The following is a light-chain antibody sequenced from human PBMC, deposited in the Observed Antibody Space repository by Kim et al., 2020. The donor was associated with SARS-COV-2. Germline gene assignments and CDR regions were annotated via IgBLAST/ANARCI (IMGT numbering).Light chain of an antibody. CDR2: AAS. Sequence: ASVGDRVTITCRASQSISSYLNGYQQKPGKAPKLLIYAASSLQSGVPSRFSGSGSGTDFTLTISSLQPEDFATYYCQQSYSTSRTFGQGTKVDIK. J-gene: IGKJ1*01. CDR3: QQSYSTSRT. V-gene: IGKV1-39*01. CDR1: QSISSY.